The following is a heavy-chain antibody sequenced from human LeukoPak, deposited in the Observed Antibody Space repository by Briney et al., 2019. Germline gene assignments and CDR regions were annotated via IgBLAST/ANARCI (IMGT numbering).Heavy chain of an antibody. CDR1: GGSFSGYY. CDR2: INHSGST. CDR3: AESIAVAGRGSFDP. V-gene: IGHV4-34*01. D-gene: IGHD6-19*01. J-gene: IGHJ5*02. Sequence: SETLSLTCAVYGGSFSGYYWSWIRQPPGKGLEWIGEINHSGSTNYNPSLKSRVTISVDTSKNQFSLKLSSVTAADTAVYYCAESIAVAGRGSFDPWGQGTLVTVSS.